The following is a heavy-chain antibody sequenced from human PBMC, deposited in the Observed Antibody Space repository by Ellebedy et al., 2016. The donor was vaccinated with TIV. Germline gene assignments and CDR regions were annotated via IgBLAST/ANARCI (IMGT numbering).Heavy chain of an antibody. D-gene: IGHD3-10*02. CDR2: IYYSGST. J-gene: IGHJ5*02. Sequence: SETLSLTXTVSGGSISSSSYYWGWIRQPPGKGLEWIGSIYYSGSTYYNPSLKSRVTISVDTSKNQFSLKLSSVTAADTAVYYCARGLGVRGDVKNWFDPWGQGTLVTVSS. V-gene: IGHV4-39*01. CDR3: ARGLGVRGDVKNWFDP. CDR1: GGSISSSSYY.